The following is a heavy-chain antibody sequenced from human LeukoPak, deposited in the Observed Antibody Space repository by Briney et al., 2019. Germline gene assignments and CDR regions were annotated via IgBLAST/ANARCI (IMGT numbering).Heavy chain of an antibody. J-gene: IGHJ4*02. Sequence: GGSLRLSCAASGFTFSTYTMNWVRQAPGKGLEWVSSITGSSSYIYYADSMKGRFTISRDNAQNSLYLQMNSLRADDTAVYYCAKGSGFDYWGQGTLVTVSS. V-gene: IGHV3-21*01. CDR1: GFTFSTYT. CDR2: ITGSSSYI. CDR3: AKGSGFDY.